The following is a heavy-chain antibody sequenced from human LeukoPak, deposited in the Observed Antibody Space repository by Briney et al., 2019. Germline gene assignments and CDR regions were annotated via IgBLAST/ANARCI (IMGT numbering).Heavy chain of an antibody. Sequence: GGSLRLSCAVSGFTVSDTHMSWVRQAPGEGLGWVSAMYTGGTTYYAASVTGRFTVSRDTSRNTLFLHMNSLRAEDTAVYYCAKDEATSGGGLASWGQGTLVIVSS. J-gene: IGHJ5*01. D-gene: IGHD3-16*01. CDR1: GFTVSDTH. V-gene: IGHV3-53*01. CDR2: MYTGGTT. CDR3: AKDEATSGGGLAS.